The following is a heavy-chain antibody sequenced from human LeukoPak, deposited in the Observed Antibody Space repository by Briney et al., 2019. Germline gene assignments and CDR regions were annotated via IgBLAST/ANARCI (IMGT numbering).Heavy chain of an antibody. J-gene: IGHJ6*03. D-gene: IGHD1-26*01. V-gene: IGHV1-46*01. CDR1: GGTFSSYA. CDR2: IIPSDGFT. CDR3: ARDRSIVGATMDYYYYYMDV. Sequence: VASVKVSCKASGGTFSSYAISWVRQAPGQGLEWMGMIIPSDGFTSYAQKFQGRVTMTRDMSTSTVYMELSSLRSEDTAVYYCARDRSIVGATMDYYYYYMDVWGKGTTVTVSS.